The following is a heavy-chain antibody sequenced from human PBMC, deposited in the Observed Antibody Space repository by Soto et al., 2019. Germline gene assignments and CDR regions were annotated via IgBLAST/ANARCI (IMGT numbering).Heavy chain of an antibody. CDR1: GFTLTNHA. J-gene: IGHJ5*01. CDR3: AREPSSSWYYFVS. V-gene: IGHV3-30-3*01. CDR2: ISYDGHNK. Sequence: GGSLRLSCAASGFTLTNHAMHWVRQAPGKGLEWVALISYDGHNKYYADSVKGRFTISRDISNNTLFVQMNTLRPEDTAVYYCAREPSSSWYYFVSLGQGTLLAVSS. D-gene: IGHD6-13*01.